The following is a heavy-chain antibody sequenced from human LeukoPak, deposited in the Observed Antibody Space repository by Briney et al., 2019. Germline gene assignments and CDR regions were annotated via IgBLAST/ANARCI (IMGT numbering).Heavy chain of an antibody. CDR2: ISSSSTYI. D-gene: IGHD2-8*01. J-gene: IGHJ4*02. CDR3: TGTKGGFDY. CDR1: GFTFSNYG. V-gene: IGHV3-21*01. Sequence: PGGSLRLSCAASGFTFSNYGLNWVRPAPGEGLELVSSISSSSTYIYYADSVKGRFTISRDNAKNSLYLQMNSLRAEDTAVYYCTGTKGGFDYWGQGTLVTVSS.